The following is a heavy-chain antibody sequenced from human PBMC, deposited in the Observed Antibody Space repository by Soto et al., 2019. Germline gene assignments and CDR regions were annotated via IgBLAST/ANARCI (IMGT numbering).Heavy chain of an antibody. Sequence: EVQLVESGGGLVQPGGSLRLSCAASGFTFSTYAMTWVRKAPGKGLEWVSGVSASGTGTYYADSVKGRFTISRDNSKNTLHLQLNSLRVDDTAVYYCAKALATAVVRTGAFDIWGQGTMVTVSS. CDR2: VSASGTGT. D-gene: IGHD3-10*02. V-gene: IGHV3-23*04. J-gene: IGHJ3*02. CDR1: GFTFSTYA. CDR3: AKALATAVVRTGAFDI.